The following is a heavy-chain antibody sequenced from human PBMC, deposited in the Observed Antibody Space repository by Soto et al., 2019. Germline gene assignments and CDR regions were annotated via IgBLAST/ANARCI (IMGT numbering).Heavy chain of an antibody. CDR1: GGSFSGYY. CDR3: ARAIQLPNANRVTMPLFAFDS. J-gene: IGHJ3*02. D-gene: IGHD5-18*01. Sequence: QVQLQQWGAGLLKPSETLSLTCAVYGGSFSGYYWSWIRQPPGKGLAWIGEINHSGSTNYNPSLKSRVTISVDTSKNQFSLKLSSVTAADTAVYYCARAIQLPNANRVTMPLFAFDSWGQGTMVTVSS. CDR2: INHSGST. V-gene: IGHV4-34*01.